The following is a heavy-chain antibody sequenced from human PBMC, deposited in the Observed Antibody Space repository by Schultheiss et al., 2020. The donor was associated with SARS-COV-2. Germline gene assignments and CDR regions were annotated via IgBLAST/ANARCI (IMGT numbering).Heavy chain of an antibody. CDR1: GFTFSSYS. J-gene: IGHJ6*02. V-gene: IGHV3-21*01. CDR2: ISSSSSYI. Sequence: GGSLRLSCAASGFTFSSYSMNWVRQAPGKGLEWVSSISSSSSYIYYADSLKGRFTISRDNAKNSLYLQMNSLRAEDTAVYYCARHFLGRYALDVWGQGTTVTVSS. D-gene: IGHD3-3*01. CDR3: ARHFLGRYALDV.